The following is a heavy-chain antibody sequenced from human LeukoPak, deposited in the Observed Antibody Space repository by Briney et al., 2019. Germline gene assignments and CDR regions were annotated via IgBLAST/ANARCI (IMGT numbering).Heavy chain of an antibody. J-gene: IGHJ4*02. CDR1: GFTFSTYD. Sequence: PGGSLTLSCAASGFTFSTYDMHWVRQATGKGLEWLSGIGNAGDTYYAGSVKGRFTVSRDNAKNSLYLQMNSLRVGDTAVYYCARAEGSGYYDLWYNYWGQGTLVTVSS. CDR2: IGNAGDT. V-gene: IGHV3-13*01. D-gene: IGHD3-22*01. CDR3: ARAEGSGYYDLWYNY.